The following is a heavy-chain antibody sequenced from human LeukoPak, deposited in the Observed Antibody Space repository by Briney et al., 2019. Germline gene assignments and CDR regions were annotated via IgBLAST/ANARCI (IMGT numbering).Heavy chain of an antibody. CDR2: IYYSGST. V-gene: IGHV4-31*03. CDR1: GGSISSGGYY. Sequence: SETLSLTCTVSGGSISSGGYYWSWIRQHPGKGLEWIGYIYYSGSTYYNPSLKSRVTISVDTSKNQFSLKLSSVTAADTAVYYCARYLAAAGDYYYHYMDVWGKGTTVTVSS. CDR3: ARYLAAAGDYYYHYMDV. D-gene: IGHD6-13*01. J-gene: IGHJ6*03.